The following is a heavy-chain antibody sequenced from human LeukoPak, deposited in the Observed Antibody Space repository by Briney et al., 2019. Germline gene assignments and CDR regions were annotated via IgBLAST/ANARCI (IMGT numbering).Heavy chain of an antibody. Sequence: GGSLRLSCAASGFTVNNNYMTWVRQAPGKGLECVSVIYSGGSTKYADSVKGRFTISRHNSENTLYLQLSSLRAEDTAVYYCAKDRWAARIIIDAFDIWGQGTMVTVSS. V-gene: IGHV3-53*04. CDR2: IYSGGST. D-gene: IGHD3-10*01. CDR1: GFTVNNNY. J-gene: IGHJ3*02. CDR3: AKDRWAARIIIDAFDI.